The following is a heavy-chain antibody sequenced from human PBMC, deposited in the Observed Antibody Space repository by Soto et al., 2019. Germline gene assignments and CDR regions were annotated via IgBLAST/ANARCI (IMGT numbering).Heavy chain of an antibody. D-gene: IGHD6-19*01. CDR1: GYSFTSYW. V-gene: IGHV5-51*01. Sequence: PGESLKISCKGSGYSFTSYWIGWVRQMPGKGLEWMGIIYPGDSDTRYSPSFQGQVTISADKSISTAYLQWSSLKASDTAMYYCAINLIAVAGTRDDAFDIWGQGTMVTVSS. CDR2: IYPGDSDT. J-gene: IGHJ3*02. CDR3: AINLIAVAGTRDDAFDI.